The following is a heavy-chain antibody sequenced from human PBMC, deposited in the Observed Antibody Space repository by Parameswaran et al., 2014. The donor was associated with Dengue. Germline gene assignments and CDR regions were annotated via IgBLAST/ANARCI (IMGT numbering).Heavy chain of an antibody. CDR3: ARGMRAAAGPDWYFDL. V-gene: IGHV3-21*01. Sequence: WIRQPPGKGLEWVSSISSSSSYIYYADSVKGRFTISRDNAKNSLYLQMNSLRAEDTAVYYCARGMRAAAGPDWYFDLVGPWHPGHRLL. D-gene: IGHD6-13*01. CDR2: ISSSSSYI. J-gene: IGHJ2*01.